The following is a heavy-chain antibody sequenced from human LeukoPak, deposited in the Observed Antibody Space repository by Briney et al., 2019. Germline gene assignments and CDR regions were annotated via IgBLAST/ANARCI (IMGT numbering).Heavy chain of an antibody. V-gene: IGHV1-18*01. CDR3: ARDVSIAAAGTTGDAFDI. Sequence: ASVKVSCKASGYTFTSYGISWVRQAPGQGLEWMGWISAYNGNTNYAQKLQGRVTMTTDTSTSTAYMELRSLRSDDTAVYYCARDVSIAAAGTTGDAFDIWGQGTMVTVSS. D-gene: IGHD6-13*01. J-gene: IGHJ3*02. CDR2: ISAYNGNT. CDR1: GYTFTSYG.